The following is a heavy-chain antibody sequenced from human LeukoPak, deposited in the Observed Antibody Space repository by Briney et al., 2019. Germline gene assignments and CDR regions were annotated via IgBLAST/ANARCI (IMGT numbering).Heavy chain of an antibody. Sequence: PSETLSLTCAVSGGSISNTDHWNWVRQPPGTGLEWIGETYHDGYTNYNPSLKSRVTMSVDKSKNHFSLKLTSVTAADTAVYYCARSRGAVAGWSFDIWGQGTVVTVSS. CDR2: TYHDGYT. CDR3: ARSRGAVAGWSFDI. V-gene: IGHV4-4*02. CDR1: GGSISNTDH. J-gene: IGHJ3*02. D-gene: IGHD6-19*01.